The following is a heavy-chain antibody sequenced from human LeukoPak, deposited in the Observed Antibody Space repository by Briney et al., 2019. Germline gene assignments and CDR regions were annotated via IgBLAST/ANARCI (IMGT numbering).Heavy chain of an antibody. CDR2: INPSGGST. Sequence: ASVKVSCKASGCTFTTYSMHWVRQAPGQGLEWMGIINPSGGSTIYSQKFQGRVTMTRDTSTSTVYMELSSLRSEDTAVYYCARVYSSGPFDSWGQGTLVTVSS. V-gene: IGHV1-46*01. D-gene: IGHD5-18*01. CDR3: ARVYSSGPFDS. J-gene: IGHJ4*02. CDR1: GCTFTTYS.